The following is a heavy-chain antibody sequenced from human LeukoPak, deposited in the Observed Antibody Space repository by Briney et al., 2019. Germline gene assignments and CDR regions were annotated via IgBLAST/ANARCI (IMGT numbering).Heavy chain of an antibody. CDR1: GGSISSGGYY. CDR2: IYHSGST. CDR3: ARDRRGLLLY. D-gene: IGHD2-21*02. V-gene: IGHV4-30-2*01. J-gene: IGHJ4*02. Sequence: SETLSLTCTVSGGSISSGGYYWSWIRQPPGKGLEWIGYIYHSGSTYYNPSLKSRVTISVDRSKNQFSLKLSSVTAADTAVYYCARDRRGLLLYWGQGTLVTVSS.